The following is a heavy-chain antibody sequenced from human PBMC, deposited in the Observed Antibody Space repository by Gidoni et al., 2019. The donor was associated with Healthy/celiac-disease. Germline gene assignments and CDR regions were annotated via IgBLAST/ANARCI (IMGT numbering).Heavy chain of an antibody. D-gene: IGHD5-12*01. V-gene: IGHV3-21*01. Sequence: EVQLVESGGGLVKPGGSLRLSCAASGFTFSSYSMNWVRQAQGKGLEWVSSISSSSSYIYYADSVKGRFTISRDNAKNSLYLQMNSLRAEDTAVYYCARDRGSGYDLGWGQGTLVTVSS. CDR2: ISSSSSYI. CDR1: GFTFSSYS. CDR3: ARDRGSGYDLG. J-gene: IGHJ4*02.